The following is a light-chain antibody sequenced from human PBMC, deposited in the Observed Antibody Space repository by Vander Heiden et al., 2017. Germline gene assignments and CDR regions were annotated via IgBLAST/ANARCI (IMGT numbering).Light chain of an antibody. CDR1: HGVSSSY. CDR3: HQYGSSPLT. CDR2: GAS. Sequence: VLTLPPGTPSLSPEESATLSCRACHGVSSSYLAWYQQKPGQAPRLLIYGASSRATGIPARFSGSGSGTDFTLTISRLEPEDFAAYYCHQYGSSPLTFGGGTKVEIK. J-gene: IGKJ4*01. V-gene: IGKV3-20*01.